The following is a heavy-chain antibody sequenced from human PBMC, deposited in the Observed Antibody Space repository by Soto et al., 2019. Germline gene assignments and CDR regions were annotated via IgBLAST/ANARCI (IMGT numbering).Heavy chain of an antibody. CDR2: IYYSGST. D-gene: IGHD3-3*01. Sequence: ETLSLTCTVSGGSISSYYWSWIRQPPGKGLEWIGYIYYSGSTNYNPSLKSRVTISVDTSKNQFSLKLSSVTAADTAVYYCARAGLEWLPRNWFDPWGQGTLVTVSS. V-gene: IGHV4-59*01. CDR1: GGSISSYY. J-gene: IGHJ5*02. CDR3: ARAGLEWLPRNWFDP.